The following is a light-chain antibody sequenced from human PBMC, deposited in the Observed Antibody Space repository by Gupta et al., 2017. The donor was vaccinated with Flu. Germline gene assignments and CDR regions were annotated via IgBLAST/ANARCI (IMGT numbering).Light chain of an antibody. J-gene: IGKJ4*01. CDR3: QQYYTVPVT. Sequence: VSLGERATINCKSSQSVLHSSNNKNYLAWYQQKPGQPPKLLIYWASARESGLLDRFSGSGSGTDFTLTISSLQAEDVAVYYCQQYYTVPVTFGGGTKVEIK. CDR1: QSVLHSSNNKNY. V-gene: IGKV4-1*01. CDR2: WAS.